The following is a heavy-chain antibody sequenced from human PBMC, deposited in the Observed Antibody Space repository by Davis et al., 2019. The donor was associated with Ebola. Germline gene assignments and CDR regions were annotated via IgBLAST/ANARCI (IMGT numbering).Heavy chain of an antibody. CDR3: ARGQIFGVVKYYYYGMDV. Sequence: SETLSLTCAVSGGSISSSNWWRWVRQPPGKGLEWIGSIYYSGSTYYNPSLKSRVTISVDTSKNQFSLKLSSVTAADTAVYYCARGQIFGVVKYYYYGMDVWGQGTTVTVSS. CDR2: IYYSGST. D-gene: IGHD3-3*01. V-gene: IGHV4-4*02. J-gene: IGHJ6*02. CDR1: GGSISSSNW.